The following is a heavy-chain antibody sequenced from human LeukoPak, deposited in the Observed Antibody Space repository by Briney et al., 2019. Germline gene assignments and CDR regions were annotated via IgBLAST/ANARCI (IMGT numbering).Heavy chain of an antibody. V-gene: IGHV3-21*01. CDR2: ISSSSSYI. CDR3: ARDFLYSSSSGY. J-gene: IGHJ4*02. CDR1: GFTFSSYS. D-gene: IGHD6-6*01. Sequence: PGGSLRLSCAASGFTFSSYSVNWVRQAPGKGLEWVSSISSSSSYIYYADSVKGRFTISRDNAKNSLYLQMNSLRAEDTAVYYCARDFLYSSSSGYWGQGTLVTVSS.